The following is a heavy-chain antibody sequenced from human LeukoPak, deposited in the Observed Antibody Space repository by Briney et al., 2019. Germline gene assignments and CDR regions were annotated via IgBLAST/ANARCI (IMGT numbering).Heavy chain of an antibody. J-gene: IGHJ4*02. CDR1: GLTFSNHW. D-gene: IGHD4-17*01. CDR3: ATVFDY. CDR2: IDGDGSGT. V-gene: IGHV3-74*01. Sequence: GGSLRLSCAASGLTFSNHWMHWVRQAPGKGLVWVSRIDGDGSGTSYADSVKGRFTISRDNAKITSYLQMDSLRAEDSAVYYCATVFDYWGQGTLVTVSS.